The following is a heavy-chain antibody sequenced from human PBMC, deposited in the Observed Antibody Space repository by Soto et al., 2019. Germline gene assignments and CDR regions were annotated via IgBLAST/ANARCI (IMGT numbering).Heavy chain of an antibody. D-gene: IGHD4-17*01. CDR2: IYANKFGANT. CDR1: WLSFSDNF. Sequence: EEQLVESGGTLIHRGGSLRLSCAAAWLSFSDNFMSWVRQAPVKGLQWVSIIYANKFGANTYYEDSVSGRFTISRDNSKNMLYLQMNSLRAEDTAVYYCAKGLYGEHSFYFYALDVWGQRPPVTVSS. V-gene: IGHV3-53*01. CDR3: AKGLYGEHSFYFYALDV. J-gene: IGHJ6*01.